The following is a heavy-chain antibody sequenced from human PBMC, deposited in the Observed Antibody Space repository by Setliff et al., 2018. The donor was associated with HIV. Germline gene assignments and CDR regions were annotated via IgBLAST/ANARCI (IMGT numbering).Heavy chain of an antibody. J-gene: IGHJ2*01. CDR1: GGSISSYY. D-gene: IGHD3-22*01. Sequence: SETLSLTCTVSGGSISSYYWSWIRQPPGKGLEWIGYIYTSGSTNYNHSLKSRVTISVDTSKNQFSLKLGSVTAADTAVYYCARDRLDYYDSSGYLDWYFDLWGRGTLVTVSS. CDR3: ARDRLDYYDSSGYLDWYFDL. V-gene: IGHV4-4*08. CDR2: IYTSGST.